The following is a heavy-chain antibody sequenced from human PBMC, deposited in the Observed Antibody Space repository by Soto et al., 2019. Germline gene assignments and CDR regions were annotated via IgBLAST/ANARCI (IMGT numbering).Heavy chain of an antibody. Sequence: QAQLVQSGAEVKKPGASVSVSCKASGYTFSNYGISWVRQAPGQGLVWMGWLSVSSGKTSYEQKFQGRVTISADTTTRTAFLELRSLTSADTAVYYCARDCPVPPATPNNWFDPRGQGTLVTVSS. CDR1: GYTFSNYG. D-gene: IGHD2-2*02. CDR2: LSVSSGKT. CDR3: ARDCPVPPATPNNWFDP. J-gene: IGHJ5*02. V-gene: IGHV1-18*04.